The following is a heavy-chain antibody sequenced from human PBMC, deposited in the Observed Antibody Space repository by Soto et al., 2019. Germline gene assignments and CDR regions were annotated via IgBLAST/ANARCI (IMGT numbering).Heavy chain of an antibody. CDR1: GGTFSSYA. CDR2: IIPIFGTA. J-gene: IGHJ6*02. D-gene: IGHD3-10*01. CDR3: ARGGEDYYYYGMDV. V-gene: IGHV1-69*13. Sequence: SVKVSCKASGGTFSSYAISWVRQAPGQGLEWMGGIIPIFGTANYAQKFQGRVTITADEPTSTAYMELSSLRSEDTAVYYCARGGEDYYYYGMDVWGQGTTVTVSS.